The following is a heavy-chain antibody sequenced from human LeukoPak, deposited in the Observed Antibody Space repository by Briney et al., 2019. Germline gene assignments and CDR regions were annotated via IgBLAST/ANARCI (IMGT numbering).Heavy chain of an antibody. V-gene: IGHV1-18*01. CDR1: GYTFTSYG. CDR3: ALGYCSGGSCYDGDYYFDY. CDR2: ISAYNGNT. Sequence: ASVKVSCKASGYTFTSYGISWVRQAPGQGLEWMGWISAYNGNTNYAQKLQGRVTMTTDTSTSTAYMELRSLRSDDTAVYYCALGYCSGGSCYDGDYYFDYWGQGALVTVSS. D-gene: IGHD2-15*01. J-gene: IGHJ4*02.